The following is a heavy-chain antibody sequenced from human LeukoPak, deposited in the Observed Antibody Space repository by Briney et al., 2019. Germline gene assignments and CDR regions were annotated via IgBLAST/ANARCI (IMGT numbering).Heavy chain of an antibody. CDR2: IYYSGST. CDR3: AREQRYSSSWYFPSDP. CDR1: GGSTSRYY. Sequence: SETLSLTCTVSGGSTSRYYWSWIRQPPGKRLEWLGYIYYSGSTTYNPSLKSRLTMSVDTSKNQISLKLISLTATDTAVYYCAREQRYSSSWYFPSDPWGQGTLVTVSS. V-gene: IGHV4-59*12. D-gene: IGHD6-13*01. J-gene: IGHJ5*02.